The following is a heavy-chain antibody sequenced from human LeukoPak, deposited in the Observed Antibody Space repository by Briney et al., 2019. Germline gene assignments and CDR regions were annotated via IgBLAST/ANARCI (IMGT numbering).Heavy chain of an antibody. D-gene: IGHD2-8*02. J-gene: IGHJ4*02. CDR2: TYHRSKWYS. V-gene: IGHV6-1*01. Sequence: SQTLSLTCAISGDSFSSNSAAWNWKRPSPSRGLEWLGRTYHRSKWYSESALSLKGRITVNSDTSKNQFSLQLNSVGPEDTAVYYCARTTGHFDYWGQGTLVTVSS. CDR1: GDSFSSNSAA. CDR3: ARTTGHFDY.